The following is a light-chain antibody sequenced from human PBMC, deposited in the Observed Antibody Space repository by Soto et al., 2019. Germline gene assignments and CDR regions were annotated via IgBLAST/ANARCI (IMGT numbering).Light chain of an antibody. CDR2: DVS. V-gene: IGLV2-11*01. Sequence: QSALTQPRSVSGSPGQSVTISCTGTSSDVGGYNYVSWYQQHPGKAPKLIIYDVSKWPSGVPDRFSGSKSGNTASLTISGLQAEDEADYHCCSYAGSYTFVFGGGTKLTVL. CDR1: SSDVGGYNY. CDR3: CSYAGSYTFV. J-gene: IGLJ2*01.